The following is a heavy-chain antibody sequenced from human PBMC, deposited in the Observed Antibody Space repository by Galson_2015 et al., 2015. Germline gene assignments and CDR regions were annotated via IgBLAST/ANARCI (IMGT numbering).Heavy chain of an antibody. V-gene: IGHV3-23*01. CDR1: GFTFSSYA. CDR2: ISGSGGST. Sequence: SLRLSCAASGFTFSSYAMSWVRQAPGKGLEWVSAISGSGGSTYYADSVKGRFTISRDNSKNTLYLQMNSLRAEDTAVYYCAKGGSGELNIFDAFDIWGQGTMVTVSS. CDR3: AKGGSGELNIFDAFDI. D-gene: IGHD1-26*01. J-gene: IGHJ3*02.